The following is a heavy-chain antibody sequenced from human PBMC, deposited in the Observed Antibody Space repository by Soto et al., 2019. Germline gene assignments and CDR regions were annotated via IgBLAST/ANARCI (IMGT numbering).Heavy chain of an antibody. CDR1: GFTFATYA. CDR3: ARIAYSGSDSDQ. V-gene: IGHV3-23*01. Sequence: SCAASGFTFATYAMNWVRQAPGKGLEWVSSTSYNGANTYYADSVKGRFTISRDNSKNTLYLQMSSLRVEDTATYYCARIAYSGSDSDQWGQGTLVTVSS. J-gene: IGHJ4*02. D-gene: IGHD5-12*01. CDR2: TSYNGANT.